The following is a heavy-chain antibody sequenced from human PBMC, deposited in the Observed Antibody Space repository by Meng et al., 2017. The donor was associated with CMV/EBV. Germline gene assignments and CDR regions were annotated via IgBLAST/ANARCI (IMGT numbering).Heavy chain of an antibody. CDR2: IYYSGST. Sequence: SETLSLTCTVSGGSISSYYWSWIRQPPGKGLEWIGYIYYSGSTNYNPSLKRRVTISVDTSKNQFSLKLSSVTAADTAVYYCARDRRGGYYYHWGQGTLVTVSS. J-gene: IGHJ5*02. D-gene: IGHD3-22*01. CDR3: ARDRRGGYYYH. V-gene: IGHV4-59*01. CDR1: GGSISSYY.